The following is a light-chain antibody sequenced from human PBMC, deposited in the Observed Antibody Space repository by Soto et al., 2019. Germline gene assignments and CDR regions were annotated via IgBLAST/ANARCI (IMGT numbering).Light chain of an antibody. CDR1: QSVSSSY. Sequence: ESVLTQSPGTLSLSPGERATLSCSASQSVSSSYLAWYQQRTDQALRLLIYGASSRATRIPDRFSGSGSGADFTLTLSSLGPEDFAVCYCQQYGSSPRTFGQGTKVEIK. V-gene: IGKV3-20*01. CDR2: GAS. CDR3: QQYGSSPRT. J-gene: IGKJ1*01.